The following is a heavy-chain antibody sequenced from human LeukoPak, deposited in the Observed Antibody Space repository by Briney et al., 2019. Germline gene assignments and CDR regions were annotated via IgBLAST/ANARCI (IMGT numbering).Heavy chain of an antibody. V-gene: IGHV4-34*01. CDR2: INHSGST. CDR1: GGSISSYY. CDR3: AREGGPGIAGYYYYMDV. J-gene: IGHJ6*03. D-gene: IGHD6-13*01. Sequence: SETLSLTCTVSGGSISSYYWSWIRQPPGKGLEWIGEINHSGSTNYNPSLKSRVTISVDTSKNQFSLKLSSVTAADTAVYYCAREGGPGIAGYYYYMDVWGKGTTVTVSS.